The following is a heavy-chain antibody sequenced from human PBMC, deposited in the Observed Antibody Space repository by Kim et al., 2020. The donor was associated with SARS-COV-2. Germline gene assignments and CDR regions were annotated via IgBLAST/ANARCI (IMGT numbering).Heavy chain of an antibody. J-gene: IGHJ3*02. V-gene: IGHV3-15*01. Sequence: GGSLRLSCAASGFTFSNAWMSWVRQAPGKGLEWVGRIKSKTDGGTTDYAAPVKGRFTISRDDSKNTLYLQMNSLKTEDTAVYYCTTDLPVAGTSVPRPDDAFDIWGQGTMVTVSS. D-gene: IGHD6-19*01. CDR3: TTDLPVAGTSVPRPDDAFDI. CDR2: IKSKTDGGTT. CDR1: GFTFSNAW.